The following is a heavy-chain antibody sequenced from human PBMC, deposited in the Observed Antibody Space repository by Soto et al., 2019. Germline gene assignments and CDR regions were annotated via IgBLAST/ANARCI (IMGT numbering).Heavy chain of an antibody. V-gene: IGHV1-46*01. CDR2: NNPSGGST. J-gene: IGHJ4*02. D-gene: IGHD3-10*01. CDR1: GYTFTSYY. Sequence: GASVKVSCKASGYTFTSYYMHCVRQAPGQGLEWMGKNNPSGGSTSYAQKCQSRVNMTRDTSTSTVYMELSSLRSEDTAVYCCARGERITMVRGVGLGYWGQGTLVTVSS. CDR3: ARGERITMVRGVGLGY.